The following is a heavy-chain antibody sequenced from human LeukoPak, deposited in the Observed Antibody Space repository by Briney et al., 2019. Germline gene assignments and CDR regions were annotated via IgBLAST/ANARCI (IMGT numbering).Heavy chain of an antibody. D-gene: IGHD1-14*01. CDR2: IWYDGSNK. V-gene: IGHV3-33*01. J-gene: IGHJ5*02. CDR1: GFTFSSYG. CDR3: AREPLPPTSNRFDP. Sequence: PGGSLRLSCAASGFTFSSYGMHWVRQAPGKGLEWVAVIWYDGSNKYYADSVKGRFTISRDNSKNTLYLQMNSLRAEDTAVYYCAREPLPPTSNRFDPWGQGTLVTVSS.